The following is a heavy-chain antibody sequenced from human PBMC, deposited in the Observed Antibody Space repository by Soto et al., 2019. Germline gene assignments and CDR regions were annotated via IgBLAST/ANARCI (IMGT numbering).Heavy chain of an antibody. Sequence: PXVSLRLSCAASGFTFSSYGMHWVRQAPGKGLEWVAVIWYDGSNKYYADSVKGRFTISRDNSKNTLYLQMNSLRAEDTAVYYCARDQGRDDAFDIWGQGTMVTVSS. CDR1: GFTFSSYG. J-gene: IGHJ3*02. V-gene: IGHV3-33*01. CDR2: IWYDGSNK. CDR3: ARDQGRDDAFDI.